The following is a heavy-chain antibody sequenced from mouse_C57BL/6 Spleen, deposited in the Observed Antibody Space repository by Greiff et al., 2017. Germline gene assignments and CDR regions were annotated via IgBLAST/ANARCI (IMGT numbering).Heavy chain of an antibody. CDR2: IFPGSGST. D-gene: IGHD2-1*01. V-gene: IGHV1-75*01. CDR1: GYTFTDYY. J-gene: IGHJ2*01. Sequence: VKLVESGPELVKPGASVKISCKASGYTFTDYYINWVKQRPGQGLEWIGWIFPGSGSTYYNEKFKGKATLTVDKSSSTAYMLLSSLTSEDSAVYFCAREGDYGNSFDYWGQGTTLTVSS. CDR3: AREGDYGNSFDY.